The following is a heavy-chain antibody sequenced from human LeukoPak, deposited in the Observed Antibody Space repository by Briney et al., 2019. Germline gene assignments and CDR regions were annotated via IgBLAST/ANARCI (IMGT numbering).Heavy chain of an antibody. V-gene: IGHV3-30-3*01. D-gene: IGHD3-22*01. CDR2: ISYDGSNK. Sequence: SGGSLRLSCAASGFTFSSYAMHWVRQAPGKGLEWVAVISYDGSNKYYADSVKGRFTISRDNSKNTLYLQMNSLRAEDTAVYYCARVACGYSAGCAFDIWGQGTMVTVSS. CDR1: GFTFSSYA. J-gene: IGHJ3*02. CDR3: ARVACGYSAGCAFDI.